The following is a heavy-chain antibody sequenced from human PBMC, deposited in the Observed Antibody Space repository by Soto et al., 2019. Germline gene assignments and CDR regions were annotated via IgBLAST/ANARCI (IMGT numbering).Heavy chain of an antibody. J-gene: IGHJ6*03. V-gene: IGHV3-11*01. CDR3: ARDRGNINWNYDSPYYYYMDV. CDR1: GFTFSDYY. Sequence: PGGSLRLSCAASGFTFSDYYMSWIRQAPGKGLEWVSYISSSGSTIYYADSVKGRFTISRDNAKNSLYLQMNSLRAEDTAVYYCARDRGNINWNYDSPYYYYMDVWGKGTTVTVSS. CDR2: ISSSGSTI. D-gene: IGHD1-7*01.